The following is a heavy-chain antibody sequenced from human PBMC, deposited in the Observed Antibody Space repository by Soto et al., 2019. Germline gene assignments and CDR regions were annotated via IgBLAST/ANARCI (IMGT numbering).Heavy chain of an antibody. CDR2: IIPILGIA. D-gene: IGHD2-21*01. J-gene: IGHJ6*02. V-gene: IGHV1-69*04. CDR1: GGTFSSYT. Sequence: ASVKVSCKASGGTFSSYTISWVRQAPGQGLEWMGRIIPILGIANYAQKFQGRVTITADKSTSTAYMELRSLRSEDTAVYYCARDTVVIPSAGYYYGMDVWGQGTTVTVSS. CDR3: ARDTVVIPSAGYYYGMDV.